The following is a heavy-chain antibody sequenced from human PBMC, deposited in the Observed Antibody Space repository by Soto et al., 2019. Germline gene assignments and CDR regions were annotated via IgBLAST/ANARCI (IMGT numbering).Heavy chain of an antibody. CDR1: GFTFSSYG. J-gene: IGHJ4*02. CDR2: ISYDGSNK. Sequence: PGGSLRLSCAASGFTFSSYGMHWVRQAPGKGLEWVAVISYDGSNKYYADSVKGRFTISRDNSKNTLYLQMNSLRAEDTAVYYCAKEGDNIAADLDYRCQGTLVTVSS. D-gene: IGHD6-13*01. CDR3: AKEGDNIAADLDY. V-gene: IGHV3-30*18.